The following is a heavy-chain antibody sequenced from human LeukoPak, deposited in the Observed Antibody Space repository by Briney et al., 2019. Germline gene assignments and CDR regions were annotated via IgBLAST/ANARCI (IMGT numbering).Heavy chain of an antibody. J-gene: IGHJ4*02. Sequence: PGGSLRLSCAASGFTFNTYGISWVRHSPGKGLEWVAYISSSSGTIYYADSVKGRFTVSRDNAKSSLYLQMTGLRAADTAVHYCARSLCYDTGCSFDSWGQGSLVTVSS. V-gene: IGHV3-48*04. CDR1: GFTFNTYG. CDR2: ISSSSGTI. CDR3: ARSLCYDTGCSFDS. D-gene: IGHD3-22*01.